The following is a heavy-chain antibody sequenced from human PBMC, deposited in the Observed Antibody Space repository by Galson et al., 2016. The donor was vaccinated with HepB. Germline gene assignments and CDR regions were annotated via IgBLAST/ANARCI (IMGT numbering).Heavy chain of an antibody. CDR1: GGSISSSGYY. J-gene: IGHJ5*02. Sequence: SETLSLTCAVSGGSISSSGYYWGWIRQPPGKGLEWIGYIYYDGSTDYNPSLRSRVTMSVDTSKNQFSLKLSSVTAADTAVYYCVKVGGAGYFDPWGQGTLVTVSS. CDR2: IYYDGST. V-gene: IGHV4-61*08. D-gene: IGHD1-26*01. CDR3: VKVGGAGYFDP.